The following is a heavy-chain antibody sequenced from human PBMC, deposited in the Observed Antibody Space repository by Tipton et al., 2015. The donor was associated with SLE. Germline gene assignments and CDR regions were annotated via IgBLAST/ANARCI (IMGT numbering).Heavy chain of an antibody. V-gene: IGHV1-18*01. CDR3: AKIRGSLDPYHWFDP. Sequence: QLVQSGAEVKKPGASVKVSCKASGYTFTSFGISWVRQAPGQGLEWMGWISAYNGKTNYAQRLQDRVTMTTDTSTSTAYMELRSLTSDDTAVYYCAKIRGSLDPYHWFDPWGQGTLITVSS. J-gene: IGHJ5*02. D-gene: IGHD1-26*01. CDR2: ISAYNGKT. CDR1: GYTFTSFG.